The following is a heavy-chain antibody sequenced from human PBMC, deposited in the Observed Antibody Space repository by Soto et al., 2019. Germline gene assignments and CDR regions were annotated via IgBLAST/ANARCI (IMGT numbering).Heavy chain of an antibody. CDR2: IYHTGRT. J-gene: IGHJ4*02. V-gene: IGHV4-39*01. Sequence: SETLSLTCTVSGDSISRNSYYWGWVRQPPGKGLEWIGSIYHTGRTNHNPSLRSRVTISVDTSENQFSLRLTSVTAVDTAVYYCVTQVPGGDNYFEYWGQGARVTVSS. CDR1: GDSISRNSYY. CDR3: VTQVPGGDNYFEY. D-gene: IGHD2-21*02.